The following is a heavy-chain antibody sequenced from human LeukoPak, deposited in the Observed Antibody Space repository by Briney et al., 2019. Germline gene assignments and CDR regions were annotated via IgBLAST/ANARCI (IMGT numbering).Heavy chain of an antibody. D-gene: IGHD1/OR15-1a*01. CDR3: ATAPNWNSGYRFDY. CDR1: GYTLTELS. J-gene: IGHJ4*02. CDR2: FDPEDGET. V-gene: IGHV1-24*01. Sequence: GASVKVSCKVSGYTLTELSMHWVRQAPGEGLEWMGGFDPEDGETIYAQKFQGRVTMTEDTSTDTAYMELSSLRSEDTAVYYCATAPNWNSGYRFDYWGQGTLVTVSS.